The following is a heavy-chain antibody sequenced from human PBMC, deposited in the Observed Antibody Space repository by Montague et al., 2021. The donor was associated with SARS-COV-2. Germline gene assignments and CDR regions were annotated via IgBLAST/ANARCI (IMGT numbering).Heavy chain of an antibody. V-gene: IGHV3-7*01. CDR2: INQHGGEN. CDR3: ARVDYQVPYYYYAGMDL. Sequence: SLRLSCAASGFTFTNYWMTWVRLAPGKGLEWVATINQHGGENYYVGSVKGRFTISRDNAKKSVYLQINSLGVEDTAVYYCARVDYQVPYYYYAGMDLWGQGTTVTVSS. CDR1: GFTFTNYW. D-gene: IGHD3/OR15-3a*01. J-gene: IGHJ6*02.